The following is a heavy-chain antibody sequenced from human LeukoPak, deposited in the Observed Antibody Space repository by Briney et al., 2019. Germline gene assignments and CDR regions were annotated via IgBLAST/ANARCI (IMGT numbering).Heavy chain of an antibody. CDR3: ARDYYGSGSRRNY. J-gene: IGHJ4*02. V-gene: IGHV1-69*02. Sequence: SVKVSCKASGGTFSSYTISWVRQAPGQGLEWMGRIIPILGIANYAQKFQGRVTITADESTSTAYMELSSLRSEDTAVYYCARDYYGSGSRRNYWGQGTLVTVSS. CDR1: GGTFSSYT. D-gene: IGHD3-10*01. CDR2: IIPILGIA.